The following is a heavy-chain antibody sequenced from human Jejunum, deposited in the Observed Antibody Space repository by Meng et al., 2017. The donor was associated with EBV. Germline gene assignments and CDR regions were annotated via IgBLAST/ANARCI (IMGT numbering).Heavy chain of an antibody. CDR3: AGASGNNYEGFDY. Sequence: PLPESRPGLVKPLRTLSLTCAVSGGSISSGYWWSWVRQPPGKVLELIGEISHSGSAGYNPSLKSRVTITVDKSKNQFSLNLNSETAPDTAVYYCAGASGNNYEGFDYWGQGTLVTVSS. J-gene: IGHJ4*02. D-gene: IGHD1/OR15-1a*01. V-gene: IGHV4-4*02. CDR1: GGSISSGYW. CDR2: ISHSGSA.